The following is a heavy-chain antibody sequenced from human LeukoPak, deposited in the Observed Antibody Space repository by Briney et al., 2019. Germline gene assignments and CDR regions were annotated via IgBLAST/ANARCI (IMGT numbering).Heavy chain of an antibody. CDR1: GYTFTSYY. V-gene: IGHV1-46*01. CDR2: IYPGGGST. CDR3: ARDNDFDY. J-gene: IGHJ4*02. Sequence: GASVKVSCKASGYTFTSYYIHWVRQAPGQGLEWMGIIYPGGGSTSYAQKFQGRVTMTRDMSTSTVYMELSSLRSENTAVYYCARDNDFDYWGQGTLVTVSS. D-gene: IGHD2-8*01.